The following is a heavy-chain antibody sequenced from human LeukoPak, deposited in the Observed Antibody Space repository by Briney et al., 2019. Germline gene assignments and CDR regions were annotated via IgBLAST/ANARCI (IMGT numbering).Heavy chain of an antibody. Sequence: SETLSLTCTVSGGSIRGYYWSWIRQPPGKGLEWIGYMYYSGSTNYSPSLKSRLTISVDTSKNQFSLKLSSVTAADTAVYYCARTYGSSGLGYFDLWGRGTLVTVSS. CDR3: ARTYGSSGLGYFDL. CDR2: MYYSGST. D-gene: IGHD6-13*01. J-gene: IGHJ2*01. CDR1: GGSIRGYY. V-gene: IGHV4-59*01.